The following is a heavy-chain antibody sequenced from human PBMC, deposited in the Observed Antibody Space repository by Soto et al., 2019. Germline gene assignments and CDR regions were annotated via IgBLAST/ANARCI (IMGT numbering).Heavy chain of an antibody. CDR2: IIPIFGTA. Sequence: SXKVSCKASGGTXTSYAIRWVRQAHGQGLEWMGGIIPIFGTANYAQKFQGRVTITADESTSTAYMELSSLRSEDTAVYYCASVTYYYDSSGYYYPDRYYYYGMDVWGQGTTVTFSS. CDR1: GGTXTSYA. CDR3: ASVTYYYDSSGYYYPDRYYYYGMDV. V-gene: IGHV1-69*13. J-gene: IGHJ6*02. D-gene: IGHD3-22*01.